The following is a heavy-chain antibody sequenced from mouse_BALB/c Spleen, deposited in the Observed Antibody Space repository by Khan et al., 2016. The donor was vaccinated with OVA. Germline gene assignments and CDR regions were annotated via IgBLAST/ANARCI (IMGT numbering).Heavy chain of an antibody. J-gene: IGHJ3*01. Sequence: LEESGPELVKPGASVRISCKTSGYTFTTYYINWLKQRPGQGLEWIGWIYPGDVNTKYNEKFKDKATLTADKSSSTAYMQLSSLTSDDSAVYFCAREGYYGNYRAWFAYWGQGTLVTVST. CDR2: IYPGDVNT. CDR1: GYTFTTYY. CDR3: AREGYYGNYRAWFAY. D-gene: IGHD2-1*01. V-gene: IGHV1S56*01.